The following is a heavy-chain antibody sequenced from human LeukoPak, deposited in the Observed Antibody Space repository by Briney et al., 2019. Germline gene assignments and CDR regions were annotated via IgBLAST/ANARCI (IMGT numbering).Heavy chain of an antibody. CDR2: IRSKAYGGTT. J-gene: IGHJ4*02. CDR1: GFTFGDYA. V-gene: IGHV3-49*04. Sequence: GGSLRLSCTTSGFTFGDYAMSWVHQAPGKGLEWVGFIRSKAYGGTTEYAASVKGRFTISRDDSKSIAYLQMNSLKTEDTAVYYCTRDKARYYYDSSGYYRANHLFDYWGQGTLVTVSS. D-gene: IGHD3-22*01. CDR3: TRDKARYYYDSSGYYRANHLFDY.